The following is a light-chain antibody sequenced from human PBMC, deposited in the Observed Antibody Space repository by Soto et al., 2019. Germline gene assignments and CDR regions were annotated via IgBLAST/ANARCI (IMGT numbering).Light chain of an antibody. J-gene: IGKJ3*01. CDR1: QSVSSN. Sequence: EIVMTQSPATLSVSPGERATLSCRASQSVSSNLAWYQQRPGQAPRLLIYATSTRATGIPARFSGSGSGTEFTLTISSLQSEDFAVYYRQQYNTWPPLFTFGPGTKVEIK. CDR3: QQYNTWPPLFT. V-gene: IGKV3-15*01. CDR2: ATS.